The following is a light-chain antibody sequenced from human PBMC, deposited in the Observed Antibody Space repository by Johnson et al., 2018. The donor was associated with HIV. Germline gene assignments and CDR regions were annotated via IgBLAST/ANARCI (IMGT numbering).Light chain of an antibody. CDR2: DNN. CDR1: TSNIGNNY. V-gene: IGLV1-51*01. Sequence: VLTQPPSVSAAPGQKVTISCSGSTSNIGNNYVSWYQQLPGTAPKLLIYDNNKRPSGIPDRFSGSKSGTSATLGITGLQTGDEADYYCGTWDSSLRGIFGTGTKVTVL. CDR3: GTWDSSLRGI. J-gene: IGLJ1*01.